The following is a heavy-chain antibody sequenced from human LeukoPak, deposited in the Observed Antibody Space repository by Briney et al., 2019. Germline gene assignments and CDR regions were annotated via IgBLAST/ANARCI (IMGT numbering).Heavy chain of an antibody. CDR1: GGTFSSYA. J-gene: IGHJ6*03. CDR2: IIPIFGTA. CDR3: ARGPSRYCSSTSCYIARPHYYYYMDV. D-gene: IGHD2-2*02. V-gene: IGHV1-69*05. Sequence: ASVKVSCKASGGTFSSYAISWVRQAPGQGLEWMGGIIPIFGTANYAQKFQGRVTFTTDESTSTAYMELSSLRSEDTAVYYCARGPSRYCSSTSCYIARPHYYYYMDVWGKGTTATVSS.